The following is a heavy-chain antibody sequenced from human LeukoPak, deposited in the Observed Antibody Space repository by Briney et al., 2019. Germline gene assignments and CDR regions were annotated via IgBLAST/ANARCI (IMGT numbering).Heavy chain of an antibody. CDR1: GYTFTGYY. D-gene: IGHD2-8*02. Sequence: APVRVSCTASGYTFTGYYMHWVRQAPGQGLEWMGWINPNSGGTNYAQKFQGRVTMTRDTSISTAYMELSRLRSDDTAVYYCAREDTGAFDIWGEGTMVTVSS. CDR3: AREDTGAFDI. CDR2: INPNSGGT. V-gene: IGHV1-2*02. J-gene: IGHJ3*02.